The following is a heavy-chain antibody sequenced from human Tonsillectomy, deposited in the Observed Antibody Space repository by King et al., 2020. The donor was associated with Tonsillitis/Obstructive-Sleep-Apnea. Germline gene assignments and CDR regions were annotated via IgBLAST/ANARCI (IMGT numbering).Heavy chain of an antibody. CDR1: GYTFTGYY. Sequence: VQLVESGAEVKKPGASVKVSCKASGYTFTGYYMHWVRQAPGQGLEWMGQINPNSGGTNYAQKFQGRVTMTRDTSISTAYMELSRLRSDDTAVYYCATDCDILTGYYPDYWGQGTLVTVSS. J-gene: IGHJ4*02. D-gene: IGHD3-9*01. CDR3: ATDCDILTGYYPDY. CDR2: INPNSGGT. V-gene: IGHV1-2*06.